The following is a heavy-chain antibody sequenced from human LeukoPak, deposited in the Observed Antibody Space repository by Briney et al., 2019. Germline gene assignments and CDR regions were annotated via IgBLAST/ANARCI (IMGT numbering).Heavy chain of an antibody. CDR3: ARDRGMIDY. V-gene: IGHV3-30-3*01. D-gene: IGHD3-10*01. Sequence: GGSLRLSCAASGFTFSSYAMHWVRQAPGKGLEWVAVISYDGSNKYYADSVKGRFTISRDNSKNTLYLQMNSLRAEDTAVYYCARDRGMIDYWGQGTLVTVSS. J-gene: IGHJ4*02. CDR1: GFTFSSYA. CDR2: ISYDGSNK.